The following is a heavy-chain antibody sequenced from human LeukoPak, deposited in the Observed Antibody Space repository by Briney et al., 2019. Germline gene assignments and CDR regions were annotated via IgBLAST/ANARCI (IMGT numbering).Heavy chain of an antibody. V-gene: IGHV3-30*04. CDR2: ISYDGSNE. D-gene: IGHD4-11*01. CDR3: ARDWYNNSDAFDI. J-gene: IGHJ3*02. CDR1: GFTFSSYV. Sequence: GGSLRLSCAASGFTFSSYVMHWVRQAPGKGLEWVAIISYDGSNEYYADSVKGRFTISRDNSKNTLYLQMNSLRAADTAVYYCARDWYNNSDAFDIWGQGTMVTVSS.